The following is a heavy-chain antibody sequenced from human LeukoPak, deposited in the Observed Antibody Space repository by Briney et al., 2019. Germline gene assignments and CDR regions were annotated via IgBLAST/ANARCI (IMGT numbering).Heavy chain of an antibody. CDR3: AKGAGSGSYSGGFDP. V-gene: IGHV3-23*01. J-gene: IGHJ5*02. CDR1: GFTFSSYA. Sequence: GGALRLSCAASGFTFSSYAMRWVRQAPGKGVEGVSDISGSGGSTYYADSVKGRFTISRENSKNTLYLQINILRAEDTAVYYCAKGAGSGSYSGGFDPWGQGTLVTVSP. D-gene: IGHD3-10*01. CDR2: ISGSGGST.